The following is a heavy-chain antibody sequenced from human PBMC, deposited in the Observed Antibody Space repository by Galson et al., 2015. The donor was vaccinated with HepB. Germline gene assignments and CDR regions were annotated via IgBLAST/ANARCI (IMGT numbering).Heavy chain of an antibody. CDR2: IWYDGSNK. CDR1: GFTFSSYG. V-gene: IGHV3-33*08. Sequence: SLRLSCAASGFTFSSYGMHWVRQAPGKGLEWVAVIWYDGSNKYYADSVKGRFTISRDNSKNTLYLQMNSLRAEDRAVYYCARDDAYGDNEPGGYYMDVWGKGTTVTVSS. D-gene: IGHD4/OR15-4a*01. J-gene: IGHJ6*03. CDR3: ARDDAYGDNEPGGYYMDV.